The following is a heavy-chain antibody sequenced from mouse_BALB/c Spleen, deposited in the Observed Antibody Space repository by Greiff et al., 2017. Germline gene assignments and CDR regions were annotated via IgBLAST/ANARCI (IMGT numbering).Heavy chain of an antibody. CDR1: GYTFTSYV. CDR3: AREAYYDYDEGWFAY. J-gene: IGHJ3*01. CDR2: INPYNDGT. V-gene: IGHV1-14*01. Sequence: VQLQQSGPELVKPGASVKMSCKASGYTFTSYVMHWVKQKPGQGLEWIGYINPYNDGTKYNEKFKGKATLTSDKSSSTAYMELSSLTSEDSAVYSCAREAYYDYDEGWFAYWGQGTLVTVSA. D-gene: IGHD2-4*01.